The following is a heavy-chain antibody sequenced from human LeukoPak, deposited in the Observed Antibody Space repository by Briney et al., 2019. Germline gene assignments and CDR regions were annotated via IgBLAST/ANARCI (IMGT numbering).Heavy chain of an antibody. CDR3: ARVAQRFIAVAGTLNYFDY. CDR1: GFTFSSYS. Sequence: GGSLRLSCAASGFTFSSYSMNWARQAPGKGLEWVSSISSSSSYIYYADSVKGRFTISRDNSKNSLYLQMNSLRAEDTAVYYCARVAQRFIAVAGTLNYFDYWGQGTLVTVSS. J-gene: IGHJ4*02. CDR2: ISSSSSYI. V-gene: IGHV3-21*01. D-gene: IGHD6-19*01.